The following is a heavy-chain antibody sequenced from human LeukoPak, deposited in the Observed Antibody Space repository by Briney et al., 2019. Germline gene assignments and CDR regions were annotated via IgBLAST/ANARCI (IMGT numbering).Heavy chain of an antibody. Sequence: ASVKVSCKASGYIFTNYYMHWVRQAPGQGPEWMGTINPSGGSTTYAQKFQGRVTMTRDTSTSTVYMELSSLRSEDTAVYYCARDHGSAYYRAPRHWGQGTLVTVSS. D-gene: IGHD3-10*01. CDR3: ARDHGSAYYRAPRH. J-gene: IGHJ4*02. CDR1: GYIFTNYY. CDR2: INPSGGST. V-gene: IGHV1-46*01.